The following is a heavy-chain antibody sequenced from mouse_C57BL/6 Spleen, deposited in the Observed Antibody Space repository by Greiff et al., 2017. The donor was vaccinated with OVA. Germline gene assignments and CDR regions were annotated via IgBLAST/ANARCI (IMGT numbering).Heavy chain of an antibody. J-gene: IGHJ4*01. CDR1: GYSITSGYY. D-gene: IGHD4-1*01. V-gene: IGHV3-6*01. CDR3: ARENWDGYAMDY. CDR2: ISYDGSN. Sequence: ESGPGLVKPSQSLSLTCSVTGYSITSGYYWNWIRQFPGNKLEWMGYISYDGSNNYNPSLKNRISITRDTSKNQFFLKLNSVTTEDTATYYCARENWDGYAMDYWGQGTSVTVSS.